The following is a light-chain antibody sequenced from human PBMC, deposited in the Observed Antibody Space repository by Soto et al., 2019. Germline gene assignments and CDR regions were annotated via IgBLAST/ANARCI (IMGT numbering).Light chain of an antibody. V-gene: IGLV2-14*01. CDR2: VVS. CDR1: SSDVGGYNY. CDR3: SSYTSSSTYV. Sequence: QSALTQPASVSGSPGQSITISCTGTSSDVGGYNYVSWYQQHPGKAPKLMIYVVSNRPSGVSNRFSGSKSGNTASLTISGRQAEDEADYYCSSYTSSSTYVFGTGTKLTVL. J-gene: IGLJ1*01.